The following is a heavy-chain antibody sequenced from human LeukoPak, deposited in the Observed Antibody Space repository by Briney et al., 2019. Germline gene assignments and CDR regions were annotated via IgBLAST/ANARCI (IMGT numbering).Heavy chain of an antibody. J-gene: IGHJ4*02. D-gene: IGHD3-10*01. CDR1: GYTFTSYY. CDR3: ARDVGSGKDYYGSGTTLNYFDY. CDR2: INPSGGST. V-gene: IGHV1-46*01. Sequence: ASVKVSCKASGYTFTSYYMHWVRQAPGQGLEWMGIINPSGGSTSYAQKFQGRVTMTRDTSTSTVYMELSSLRSEDTAVYYCARDVGSGKDYYGSGTTLNYFDYWGQGTLVTVSS.